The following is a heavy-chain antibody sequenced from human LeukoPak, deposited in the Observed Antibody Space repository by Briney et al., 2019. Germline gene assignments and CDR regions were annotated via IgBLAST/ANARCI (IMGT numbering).Heavy chain of an antibody. V-gene: IGHV4-34*01. Sequence: PSETLSLTCAVYGGSFSGYYWSWIRQPPGKGLEWIGEINHSGSTNYNPSLKSRVTISVDTSKNQFSLKLSSVTAADTAVYYYARVPYYYDSSVYAFDIWGQGTMVTVSS. D-gene: IGHD3-22*01. CDR1: GGSFSGYY. J-gene: IGHJ3*02. CDR3: ARVPYYYDSSVYAFDI. CDR2: INHSGST.